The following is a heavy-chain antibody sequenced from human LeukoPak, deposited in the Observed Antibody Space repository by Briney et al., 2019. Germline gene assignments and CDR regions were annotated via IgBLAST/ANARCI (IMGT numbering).Heavy chain of an antibody. Sequence: ASVKVSCKASGYTFTGYYMHWVRQAPGQGLAWTGWINPYSGATNLAQRFQGRVTMTRDTSINTAYMEVSRLRSDDTAVYFCARDLYSSGWYPFYWGQGTLVTVSS. CDR1: GYTFTGYY. J-gene: IGHJ4*02. D-gene: IGHD6-19*01. CDR3: ARDLYSSGWYPFY. V-gene: IGHV1-2*02. CDR2: INPYSGAT.